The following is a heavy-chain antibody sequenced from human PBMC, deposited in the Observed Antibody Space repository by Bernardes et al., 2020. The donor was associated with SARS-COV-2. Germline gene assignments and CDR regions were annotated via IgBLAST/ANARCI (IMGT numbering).Heavy chain of an antibody. V-gene: IGHV4-59*01. CDR2: IYYSGST. CDR3: ARAGLGGSYFDYRYDAFDI. D-gene: IGHD1-26*01. J-gene: IGHJ3*02. Sequence: TLSLTCTVSGGSISSYYWSWIRQPPGKGLEWIGYIYYSGSTNYNPSLKSRVTISVDTSKNQFSLKLSSVTAADTAVYYCARAGLGGSYFDYRYDAFDIWGQGTMVTVSS. CDR1: GGSISSYY.